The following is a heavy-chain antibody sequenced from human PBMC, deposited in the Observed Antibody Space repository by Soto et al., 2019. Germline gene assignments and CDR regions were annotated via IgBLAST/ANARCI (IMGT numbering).Heavy chain of an antibody. V-gene: IGHV3-64*01. Sequence: EVQLVESGGGLVQPGGSLRLSCAASGFTFSSYAMHWVRQAPGKGLEYVSAISSNGGSTYYANSVKGRFTISRDNSKNPLYLQMGSLRAEDMAVYYCARDGWPYYYGSGSYFDYWGQGTLVTVSS. D-gene: IGHD3-10*01. CDR3: ARDGWPYYYGSGSYFDY. CDR2: ISSNGGST. CDR1: GFTFSSYA. J-gene: IGHJ4*02.